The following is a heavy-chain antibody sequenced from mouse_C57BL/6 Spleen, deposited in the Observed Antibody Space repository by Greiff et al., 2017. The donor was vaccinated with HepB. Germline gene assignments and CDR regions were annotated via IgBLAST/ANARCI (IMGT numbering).Heavy chain of an antibody. V-gene: IGHV3-1*01. CDR2: ISYSGST. J-gene: IGHJ4*01. CDR3: ARGELGYAMDY. Sequence: EVQRVESGPGMVKPSQSLSLTCTVTGYSITSGYDWHWIRHFPGNKLEWMGYISYSGSTNYNPSLKSRISITHDTSKNHFFLKLNSVTTEDTATYYCARGELGYAMDYWGQGTSVTVSS. CDR1: GYSITSGYD. D-gene: IGHD4-1*01.